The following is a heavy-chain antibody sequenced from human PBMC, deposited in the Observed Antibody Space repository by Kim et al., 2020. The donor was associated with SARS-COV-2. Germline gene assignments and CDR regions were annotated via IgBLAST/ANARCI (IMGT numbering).Heavy chain of an antibody. D-gene: IGHD3-9*01. CDR2: IIPIFGTA. CDR3: ARGGGPDILTGHTVYYGMDV. Sequence: SVKVSCKASGGTFSSYAISWVRQAPGQGLEWMGGIIPIFGTANYAQKFLGRVTITADESTSTAYMELSSLRSEDTAVYYCARGGGPDILTGHTVYYGMDVWGQGTTVTVSS. V-gene: IGHV1-69*13. CDR1: GGTFSSYA. J-gene: IGHJ6*02.